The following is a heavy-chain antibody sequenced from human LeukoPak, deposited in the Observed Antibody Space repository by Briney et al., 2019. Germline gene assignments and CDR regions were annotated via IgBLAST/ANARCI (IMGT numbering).Heavy chain of an antibody. CDR2: IYTSGTT. D-gene: IGHD2-21*02. CDR3: ARGGAYCGGDCYLDY. J-gene: IGHJ4*02. CDR1: GGSISRYY. V-gene: IGHV4-4*07. Sequence: SETLSLTCTVSGGSISRYYWNWIRQPAGKGLEWIGRIYTSGTTNYNPSLKSRVTMSVDTSKNQFSLKLSSVTAADTAVYYCARGGAYCGGDCYLDYWGQGTLVTVSS.